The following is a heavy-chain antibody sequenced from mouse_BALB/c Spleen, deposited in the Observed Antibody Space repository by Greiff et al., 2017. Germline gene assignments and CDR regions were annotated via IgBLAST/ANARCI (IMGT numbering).Heavy chain of an antibody. V-gene: IGHV1-77*01. CDR1: GYTFTDYV. D-gene: IGHD2-4*01. J-gene: IGHJ4*01. CDR3: ARRDYDYSYAMDY. CDR2: IYPGSGST. Sequence: VMLVESGPELVKPGASVKMSCKASGYTFTDYVISWVKQRTGQGLEWIGEIYPGSGSTYYNEKFKGKATLTADKSSNTAYMQLSSLTSEDSAVYFCARRDYDYSYAMDYWGQGTSVTVSS.